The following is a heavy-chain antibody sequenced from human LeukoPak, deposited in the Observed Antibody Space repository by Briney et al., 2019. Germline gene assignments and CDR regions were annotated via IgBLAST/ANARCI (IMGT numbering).Heavy chain of an antibody. CDR1: GGSINSADFY. J-gene: IGHJ3*02. Sequence: SQTLSLTFTVSGGSINSADFYWNWVRPPPGKGLESIGSIYYTGTTQYNPSLKSRITISLDMFKNQFSLKLSSVTAADTAVYYCARDPHRERGTSNVFDIWGQGTMVTVSS. CDR2: IYYTGTT. CDR3: ARDPHRERGTSNVFDI. D-gene: IGHD1-14*01. V-gene: IGHV4-30-4*08.